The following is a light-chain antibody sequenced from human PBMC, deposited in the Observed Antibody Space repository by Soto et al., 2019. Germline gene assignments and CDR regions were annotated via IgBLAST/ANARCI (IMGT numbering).Light chain of an antibody. CDR2: DVS. CDR1: SSDVGGYNY. CDR3: ISYKSSSTYV. Sequence: QSALTQPASVSGSPGQSITISCSGTSSDVGGYNYVSWYQHHPGKAPKLMIYDVSYRPSGVSNRFSGSKSGNTASLTISGLQAEDEADYHCISYKSSSTYVFGAGTKVTVL. J-gene: IGLJ1*01. V-gene: IGLV2-14*01.